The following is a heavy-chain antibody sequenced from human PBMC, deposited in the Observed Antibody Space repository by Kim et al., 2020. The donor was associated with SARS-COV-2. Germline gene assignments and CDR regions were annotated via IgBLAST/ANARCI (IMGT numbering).Heavy chain of an antibody. CDR2: INSDGSST. D-gene: IGHD5-18*01. J-gene: IGHJ2*01. CDR3: ARDRPRIRGYSYGVFDL. CDR1: GFTFSSYW. Sequence: GGSLRLSCAASGFTFSSYWMHWVRQAPGKGLVWVSRINSDGSSTSYAESVKGRFTISRDNAKNTLYLQMNSLRAEDTAVYYCARDRPRIRGYSYGVFDLWGRGTLVTVSS. V-gene: IGHV3-74*01.